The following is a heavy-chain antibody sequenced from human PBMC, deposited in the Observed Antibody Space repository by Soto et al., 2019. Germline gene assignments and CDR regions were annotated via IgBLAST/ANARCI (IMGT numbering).Heavy chain of an antibody. D-gene: IGHD2-2*01. Sequence: GGSLRLSCAASGFTFSSYWMHWVRQAPGKGLVWVSRINSDGSSTSYADSVKGRFTISRDNAKNTLYLQMNSLRAEDTAVYYCARGYCSSTSCLLGSFDPWGQGTLVTVSS. CDR3: ARGYCSSTSCLLGSFDP. V-gene: IGHV3-74*01. CDR2: INSDGSST. J-gene: IGHJ5*02. CDR1: GFTFSSYW.